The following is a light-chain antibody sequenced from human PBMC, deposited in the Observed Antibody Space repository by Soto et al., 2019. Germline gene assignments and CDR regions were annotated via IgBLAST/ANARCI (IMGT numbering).Light chain of an antibody. Sequence: EIVMTQSPATLSVSPGERATLSCRASQSVSSNLAWYQQKPGQAPRLLIYAASARATGIPARFSGSGSGTEFTLTISSLQSEDFAFYYCQQYNNWPPTFGLGTKVEIK. CDR1: QSVSSN. CDR3: QQYNNWPPT. CDR2: AAS. V-gene: IGKV3-15*01. J-gene: IGKJ1*01.